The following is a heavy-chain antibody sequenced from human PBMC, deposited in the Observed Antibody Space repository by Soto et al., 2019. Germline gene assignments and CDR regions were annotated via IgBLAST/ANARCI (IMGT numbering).Heavy chain of an antibody. CDR3: ARDQKVRWERLTGLNYYYGMDV. V-gene: IGHV4-34*01. D-gene: IGHD1-26*01. Sequence: PSETLSLTCAVYGGSFSGYYWSWIRQPPGKGLEWIGEINHSGSTNYNPSLKSRVTISVDTSKNQFSLNLSSVTAADTAVYYCARDQKVRWERLTGLNYYYGMDVWGQGTTVTAP. CDR1: GGSFSGYY. J-gene: IGHJ6*02. CDR2: INHSGST.